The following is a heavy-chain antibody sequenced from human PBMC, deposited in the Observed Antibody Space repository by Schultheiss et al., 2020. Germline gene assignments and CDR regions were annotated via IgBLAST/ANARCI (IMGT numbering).Heavy chain of an antibody. CDR1: GGTFSSYA. Sequence: SVKVSCKASGGTFSSYAISWVRQAPGQGLEWMGRIIPILGIANYAQKFQGRVTITADKSTSTAYMELSSLRSEDTAVYYCARLVGASPWCDPWGQGTLVTVAS. CDR3: ARLVGASPWCDP. V-gene: IGHV1-69*04. CDR2: IIPILGIA. J-gene: IGHJ5*02. D-gene: IGHD1-26*01.